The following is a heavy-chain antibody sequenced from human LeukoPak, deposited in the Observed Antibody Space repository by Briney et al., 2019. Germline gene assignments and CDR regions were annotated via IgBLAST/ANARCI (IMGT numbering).Heavy chain of an antibody. CDR2: ISWNSGSI. CDR3: AKHPGIAVAGAHCYFDY. V-gene: IGHV3-9*01. CDR1: GFTFDDYA. Sequence: GGSLRLSCAASGFTFDDYAMPWVRQAPGKGLGWVSGISWNSGSIGYADSVKGRFTISRDNAKNSLYLQMNSLRAEDTALYYCAKHPGIAVAGAHCYFDYWGQGTLVTVSS. D-gene: IGHD6-19*01. J-gene: IGHJ4*02.